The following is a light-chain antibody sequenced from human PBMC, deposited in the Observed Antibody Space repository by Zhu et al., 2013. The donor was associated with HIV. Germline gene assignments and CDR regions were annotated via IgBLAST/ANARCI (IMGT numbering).Light chain of an antibody. CDR3: QQYGSSPLT. Sequence: EIVLTQSPGTLSLSPGERATLSCRASQNINNNYLAWYQQKPGQAPRLLISGASSRATGIPDRFSGSGSGTDFTLTISRLEPEDFAVYYCQQYGSSPLTFGGGTKVEIE. J-gene: IGKJ4*01. CDR1: QNINNNY. V-gene: IGKV3-20*01. CDR2: GAS.